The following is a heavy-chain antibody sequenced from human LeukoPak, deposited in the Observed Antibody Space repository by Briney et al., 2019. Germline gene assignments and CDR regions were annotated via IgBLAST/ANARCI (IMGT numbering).Heavy chain of an antibody. CDR2: ISGSGGST. D-gene: IGHD2-8*01. Sequence: GGSLRLSCAASGFTFSSYAMSWVRQAPGKGLEWVSAISGSGGSTYYADSVKGRFTISRDNSKNTLYLQMNSLRAENTAVYYCAKGRFILYYTDYWGQGTLVTVSS. J-gene: IGHJ4*02. CDR1: GFTFSSYA. CDR3: AKGRFILYYTDY. V-gene: IGHV3-23*01.